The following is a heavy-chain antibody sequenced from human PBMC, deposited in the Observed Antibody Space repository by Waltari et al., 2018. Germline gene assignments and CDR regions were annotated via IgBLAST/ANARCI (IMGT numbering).Heavy chain of an antibody. CDR3: ARDLSRGLFLDS. Sequence: WWGGVRQSPDKGLEWIGQVHRSERTNYNPSFASRVIVSLDTSMNQFSLRILSATAADTAVYYCARDLSRGLFLDSLGQGTLFTVSP. J-gene: IGHJ4*02. D-gene: IGHD2-2*01. CDR2: VHRSERT. V-gene: IGHV4-4*02. CDR1: W.